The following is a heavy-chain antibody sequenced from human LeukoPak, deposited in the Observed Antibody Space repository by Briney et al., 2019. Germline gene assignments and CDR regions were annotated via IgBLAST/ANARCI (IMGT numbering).Heavy chain of an antibody. V-gene: IGHV4-30-2*01. D-gene: IGHD1-26*01. Sequence: SQTLSLTCTVSGGSISSGGYYWSWIRQPPGKGLEWIGYIYHSGSTYYNPSLKSRVTISVDRSKNQFSLKLSSVTAADTAVYYCARDGSIRGYYYGMDVWGQGTTVTVSS. J-gene: IGHJ6*02. CDR2: IYHSGST. CDR3: ARDGSIRGYYYGMDV. CDR1: GGSISSGGYY.